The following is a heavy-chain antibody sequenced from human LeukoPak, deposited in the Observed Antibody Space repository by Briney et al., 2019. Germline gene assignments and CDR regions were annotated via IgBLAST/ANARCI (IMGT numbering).Heavy chain of an antibody. CDR2: IYYSGST. V-gene: IGHV4-30-4*08. Sequence: SQTLSLTCTVSGGSISSGDYYWSWIRPPPGKGLEWIGYIYYSGSTYYNPSLKSRVTISVDTSKNQFSLKLSSVTAADTAVYYCARAGDIVVVPALNWFDPWGQGTLVTVSS. J-gene: IGHJ5*02. CDR3: ARAGDIVVVPALNWFDP. D-gene: IGHD2-2*01. CDR1: GGSISSGDYY.